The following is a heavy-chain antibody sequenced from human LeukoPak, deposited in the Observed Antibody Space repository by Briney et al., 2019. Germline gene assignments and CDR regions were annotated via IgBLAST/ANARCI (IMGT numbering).Heavy chain of an antibody. CDR1: GYTFTGYY. J-gene: IGHJ4*02. V-gene: IGHV1-2*02. CDR2: INPNSGGT. Sequence: ASVKVSCKASGYTFTGYYMHWVRQAPGQGLEWMGWINPNSGGTNYAQKFQGRVTMTRDTSISTAYMELSRLRSDDTAVYYCARTQWLVAPPFDYWGQGTLVTVSS. CDR3: ARTQWLVAPPFDY. D-gene: IGHD6-19*01.